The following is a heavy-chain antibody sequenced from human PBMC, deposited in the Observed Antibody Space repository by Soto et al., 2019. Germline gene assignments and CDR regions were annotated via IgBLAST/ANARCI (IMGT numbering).Heavy chain of an antibody. V-gene: IGHV3-21*01. D-gene: IGHD3-10*01. CDR2: ISSSSSYI. J-gene: IGHJ3*02. CDR3: AGAKQITRLGDAFDI. Sequence: EVQLVESGGGLVKPGGSLRLSCAASGFTFSSYSMNWVRQAPGKGLEWVSSISSSSSYIYYADSVKGRFTISRDNAKNSLYLQMNTLRAEDTAVYYCAGAKQITRLGDAFDIWGQGTMVTVSS. CDR1: GFTFSSYS.